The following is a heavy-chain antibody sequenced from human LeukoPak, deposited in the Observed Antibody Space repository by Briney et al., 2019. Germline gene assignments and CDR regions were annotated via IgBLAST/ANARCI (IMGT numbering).Heavy chain of an antibody. V-gene: IGHV4-38-2*01. D-gene: IGHD3-22*01. CDR3: AGHQGYYDSSGYPDY. CDR1: GYSISSGYY. CDR2: IYHSGST. Sequence: SETLSLTCAVSGYSISSGYYRGWIQQPPGKGLEWIGNIYHSGSTYYNPSLKSRVTISVDTSKNQFSLKLSSVTAADTAVYYCAGHQGYYDSSGYPDYWGQGTLVTVSS. J-gene: IGHJ4*02.